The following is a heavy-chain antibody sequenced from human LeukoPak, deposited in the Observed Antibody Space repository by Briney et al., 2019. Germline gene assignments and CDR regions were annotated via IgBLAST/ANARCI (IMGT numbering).Heavy chain of an antibody. Sequence: SQTLSLTCAVSGGSISSGTYSWNWIRQPPGKGLEWVGYIFHSGSTYYSPSLESRVTISVDTSKAQFSLKLSSVTAADTAMYYCARGYSDYPYFFDSWGQGALVTVSS. CDR1: GGSISSGTYS. CDR3: ARGYSDYPYFFDS. D-gene: IGHD5-12*01. V-gene: IGHV4-30-2*01. CDR2: IFHSGST. J-gene: IGHJ4*02.